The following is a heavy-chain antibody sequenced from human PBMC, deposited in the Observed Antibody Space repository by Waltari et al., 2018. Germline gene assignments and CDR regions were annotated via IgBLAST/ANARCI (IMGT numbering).Heavy chain of an antibody. CDR1: GGSISSYY. CDR3: AREVLGSSWYRTSSHCFDP. D-gene: IGHD6-13*01. CDR2: VYTSGST. J-gene: IGHJ5*02. Sequence: QVQLQESGPGLVKPSETLSLTCTVSGGSISSYYWSWIRQPAGKGLAWIGRVYTSGSTNNNPPLKSRVTMSVDTSKNQFSLKLSSVTAADTAVYYCAREVLGSSWYRTSSHCFDPWGQGTLVTVSS. V-gene: IGHV4-4*07.